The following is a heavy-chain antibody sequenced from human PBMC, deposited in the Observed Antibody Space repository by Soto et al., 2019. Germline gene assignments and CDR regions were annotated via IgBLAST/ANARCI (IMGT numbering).Heavy chain of an antibody. CDR1: GGSISSYD. J-gene: IGHJ5*02. D-gene: IGHD5-12*01. V-gene: IGHV4-59*08. CDR3: VRHGYSGYDWEHNWFDP. CDR2: IYYSGST. Sequence: PSETLSLTCTVSGGSISSYDWSWIRQPPGKGLEWIGYIYYSGSTNYNPSLKSRVTISVDTSKNQFSLKLSSVTAADTAVYYCVRHGYSGYDWEHNWFDPWGQGTLVTVSS.